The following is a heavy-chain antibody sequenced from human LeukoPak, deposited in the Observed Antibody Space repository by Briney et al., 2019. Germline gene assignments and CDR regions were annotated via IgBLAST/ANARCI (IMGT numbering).Heavy chain of an antibody. CDR1: GFTFSNYA. V-gene: IGHV3-30*18. CDR3: AKGPNRYFDWSNY. Sequence: GGSLRLSCAASGFTFSNYAMDWVRQAPGKGLEWVAVISYDGSNKYYADSVKGRFTISRDNSKNTLYLQMNSLRAEDTAVYYCAKGPNRYFDWSNYWGQGTLVTVSS. D-gene: IGHD3-9*01. J-gene: IGHJ4*02. CDR2: ISYDGSNK.